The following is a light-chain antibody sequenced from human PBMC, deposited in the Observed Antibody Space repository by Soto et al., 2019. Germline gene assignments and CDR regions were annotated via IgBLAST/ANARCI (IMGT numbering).Light chain of an antibody. V-gene: IGKV1-5*03. J-gene: IGKJ1*01. CDR3: QQYYSYWT. CDR2: KAS. Sequence: DIQMTQYPSTLSASVGDRVIITCRASQSISSWLAWYQQKPGKAPKLLISKASNLESGVPSRFSGSGSGTEFTLTVSSLQPDDSATYYCQQYYSYWTFGQGTKVEIK. CDR1: QSISSW.